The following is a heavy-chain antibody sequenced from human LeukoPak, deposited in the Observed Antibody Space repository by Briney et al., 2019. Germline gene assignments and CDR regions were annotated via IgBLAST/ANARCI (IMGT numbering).Heavy chain of an antibody. CDR3: KWGIVATIGDY. CDR1: AFTFSRHW. V-gene: IGHV3-74*01. Sequence: GGSLRLSCAASAFTFSRHWMSWVRQAPGKGLVWVSRINSDGSSTNYADSVKGRFTISRDNSKNTLYLQMNSLRAEGTAQYYCKWGIVATIGDYWGQGTLVTAS. D-gene: IGHD5-12*01. J-gene: IGHJ4*02. CDR2: INSDGSST.